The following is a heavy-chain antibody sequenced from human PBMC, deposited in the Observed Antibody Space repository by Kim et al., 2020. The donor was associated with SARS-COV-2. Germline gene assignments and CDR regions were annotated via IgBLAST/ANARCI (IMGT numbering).Heavy chain of an antibody. D-gene: IGHD3-3*01. V-gene: IGHV3-23*01. Sequence: GGSLRLSCAASGFTFSSNTMTWVRQAPGKGLEWVSSVTGSGGTTYYADSVKGRFTISRDNSKNTVFLQMNSLTIEDTALYYCVRGSVGPEYWGQGTLVTVSS. CDR1: GFTFSSNT. CDR3: VRGSVGPEY. CDR2: VTGSGGTT. J-gene: IGHJ4*02.